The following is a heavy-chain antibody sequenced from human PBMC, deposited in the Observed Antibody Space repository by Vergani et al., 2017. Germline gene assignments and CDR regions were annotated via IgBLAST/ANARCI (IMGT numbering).Heavy chain of an antibody. D-gene: IGHD2-2*01. J-gene: IGHJ6*02. CDR3: ARYQSRLSETYGMDV. CDR1: GFTFSSYS. CDR2: ISSSSSTI. Sequence: EVQLVESGGGLVQPGGSLRLSCAASGFTFSSYSMNWVRQAPGKGLEWVSYISSSSSTIYYAGSVKGRFTISRDNAKNSLYLQMNSLRAEDTAVYYCARYQSRLSETYGMDVWGQGTTVTVSS. V-gene: IGHV3-48*01.